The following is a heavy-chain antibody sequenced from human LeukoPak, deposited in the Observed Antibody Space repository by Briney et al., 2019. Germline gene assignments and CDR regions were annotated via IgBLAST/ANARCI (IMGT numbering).Heavy chain of an antibody. J-gene: IGHJ4*02. CDR2: INHSGST. Sequence: GSLRLSCAASGFTFTNYAMNWIRQPPGKGLEWIGEINHSGSTNYNPSLKSRVTISVDTSKNQFSLKLSSVTAADTAVYYCARGKGGYYLGYFDYWGQGTLVTVSS. V-gene: IGHV4-34*01. D-gene: IGHD3-22*01. CDR3: ARGKGGYYLGYFDY. CDR1: GFTFTNYA.